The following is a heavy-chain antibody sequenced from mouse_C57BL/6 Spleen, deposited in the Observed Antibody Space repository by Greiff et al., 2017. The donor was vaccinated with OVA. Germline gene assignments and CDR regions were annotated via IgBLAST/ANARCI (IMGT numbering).Heavy chain of an antibody. CDR3: ARSRFITTVEDWYFDV. CDR2: INPSNGGT. Sequence: QVQLQQPGPELVKPGASVKLSCKASGYTFTSYWMHWVKQRPGQGLEWIGNINPSNGGTNYNEKFKSKATLTVDKSSSTAYMQLSSLTSEDSAVYYCARSRFITTVEDWYFDVWGTGTTVTVSS. J-gene: IGHJ1*03. CDR1: GYTFTSYW. V-gene: IGHV1-53*01. D-gene: IGHD1-1*01.